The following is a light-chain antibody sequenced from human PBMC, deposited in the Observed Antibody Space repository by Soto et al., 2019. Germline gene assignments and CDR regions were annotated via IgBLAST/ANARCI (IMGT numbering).Light chain of an antibody. CDR1: QSFTSNY. Sequence: EIVLTQSPGTLSLSPGERATLSCRASQSFTSNYLAWYQQKPGQAPRLLIYGASTRATGIPDRFSGSGSGTDFTLTISSLEPEDFAVYYCQQYNSWPLTFGGGTKVEIK. J-gene: IGKJ4*01. CDR3: QQYNSWPLT. V-gene: IGKV3-20*01. CDR2: GAS.